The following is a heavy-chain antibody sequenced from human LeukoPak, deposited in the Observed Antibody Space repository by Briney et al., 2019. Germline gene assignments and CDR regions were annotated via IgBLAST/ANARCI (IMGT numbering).Heavy chain of an antibody. CDR1: GFTFSSYG. V-gene: IGHV3-30*02. D-gene: IGHD3-10*01. CDR3: AKDLYGSGSYQIRLFDY. J-gene: IGHJ4*02. Sequence: GGSLRLSCAASGFTFSSYGMHWVRQAPGKGLEWVAVIRYDESNKFYADSVKGRFTISRDNSRNTLYLQMNSPRGEDTAVYYCAKDLYGSGSYQIRLFDYWGQGTLVTVSS. CDR2: IRYDESNK.